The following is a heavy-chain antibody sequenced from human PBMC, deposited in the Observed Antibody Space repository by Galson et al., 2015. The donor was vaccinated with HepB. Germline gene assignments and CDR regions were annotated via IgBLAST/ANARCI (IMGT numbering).Heavy chain of an antibody. CDR1: GGSFSGYY. V-gene: IGHV4-34*01. J-gene: IGHJ4*02. CDR3: ARHESESKTYAADD. D-gene: IGHD2-2*01. Sequence: SETLSLTCAVYGGSFSGYYWSWIRQPPGKGLEWIGSFYYTGNTHYNPSLKSRVTISGDTSKNQFSLKLSSVTAADTAVYYCARHESESKTYAADDWGQGTLVTVSS. CDR2: FYYTGNT.